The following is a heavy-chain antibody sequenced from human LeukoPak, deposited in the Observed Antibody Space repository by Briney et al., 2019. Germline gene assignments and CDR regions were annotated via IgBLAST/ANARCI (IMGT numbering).Heavy chain of an antibody. CDR3: ARDYCSSTSCALGFFDY. V-gene: IGHV4-39*07. D-gene: IGHD2-2*01. J-gene: IGHJ4*02. CDR2: IYYSGST. CDR1: GGSISSSSYY. Sequence: SETLSLTCTVSGGSISSSSYYWGWIRQPPGKGLEWIGSIYYSGSTYYNPSLKSRVTISVDTSKNQFSLKLSSATAADTAVYYCARDYCSSTSCALGFFDYWGQGTLVTVSS.